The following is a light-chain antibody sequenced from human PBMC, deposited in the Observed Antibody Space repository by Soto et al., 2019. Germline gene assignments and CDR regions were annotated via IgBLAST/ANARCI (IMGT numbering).Light chain of an antibody. J-gene: IGKJ2*01. CDR1: QSVSSSY. CDR2: GAS. Sequence: EIVLTQSPGTLSLSPGERATLSCRASQSVSSSYLAWYQKKPGQAHRLLIYGASSRATGIPDRFSGSGSGTDFTLTISRLEPEDFAVYYCQHYGSSPYTFGQGTKLEIK. V-gene: IGKV3-20*01. CDR3: QHYGSSPYT.